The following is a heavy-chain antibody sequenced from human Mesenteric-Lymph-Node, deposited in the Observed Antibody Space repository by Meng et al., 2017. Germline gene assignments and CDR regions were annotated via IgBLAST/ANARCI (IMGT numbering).Heavy chain of an antibody. V-gene: IGHV1-3*01. CDR2: INAGNGNT. Sequence: ASVKVSCKASGYNFFTYAMHWVRQAPGQRLEWMGWINAGNGNTKYSQKFQGRVTITRDTSASTAYMELSSLRSEDTAVYYCASHSSGWYGSSYWGQGTLVTVSS. J-gene: IGHJ4*02. CDR3: ASHSSGWYGSSY. CDR1: GYNFFTYA. D-gene: IGHD6-19*01.